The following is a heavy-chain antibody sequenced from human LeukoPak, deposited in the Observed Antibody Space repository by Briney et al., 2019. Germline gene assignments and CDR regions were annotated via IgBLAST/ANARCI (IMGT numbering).Heavy chain of an antibody. Sequence: ASVKVSCKVSGDTLSELPMHWVRQAPGKGLEWMGGFDPERSERIYAQNLRGRITMTEETSTDTAFLELSSLTSEDTAVYYCATGNSLGYCKGGRCFNYWGQGTQVIVSS. J-gene: IGHJ4*02. CDR1: GDTLSELP. D-gene: IGHD2-15*01. CDR2: FDPERSER. CDR3: ATGNSLGYCKGGRCFNY. V-gene: IGHV1-24*01.